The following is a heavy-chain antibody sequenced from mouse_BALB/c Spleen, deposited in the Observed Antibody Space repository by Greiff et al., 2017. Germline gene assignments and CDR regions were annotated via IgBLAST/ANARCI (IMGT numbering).Heavy chain of an antibody. CDR3: ATGDSVAWFAY. CDR2: IWGGGST. CDR1: GFSLSRYS. D-gene: IGHD3-3*01. Sequence: VKLMESGPGLVAPSQSLSITCTVSGFSLSRYSVHWVRQPPGKGLEWLGMIWGGGSTDYNSALKARLSISKDNSKGQVFLKMNSLQTDDTAMYYCATGDSVAWFAYWGQGTLVTVSA. V-gene: IGHV2-6-4*01. J-gene: IGHJ3*01.